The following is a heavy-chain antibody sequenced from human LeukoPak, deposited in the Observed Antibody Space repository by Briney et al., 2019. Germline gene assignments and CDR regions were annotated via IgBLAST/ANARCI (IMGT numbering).Heavy chain of an antibody. CDR2: IYYSGST. Sequence: SETLSLTCTVSGGSISSSSSYWGWIRQPPGKGLEWIGSIYYSGSTYYNPSLKSRVTISVDTSKNQFSLKLSSVTAADTAVYYCARQTREDTVTPRYHDAFDIWGQGTMVTVSS. J-gene: IGHJ3*02. CDR3: ARQTREDTVTPRYHDAFDI. CDR1: GGSISSSSSY. D-gene: IGHD4-17*01. V-gene: IGHV4-39*01.